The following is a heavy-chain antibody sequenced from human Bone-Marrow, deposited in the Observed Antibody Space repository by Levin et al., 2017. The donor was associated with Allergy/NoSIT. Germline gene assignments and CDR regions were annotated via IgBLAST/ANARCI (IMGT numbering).Heavy chain of an antibody. J-gene: IGHJ6*02. CDR2: INPSSGAT. V-gene: IGHV1-2*02. CDR1: GYTFTDYY. D-gene: IGHD1-26*01. Sequence: EASVKVSCKASGYTFTDYYIHWVRQAPGQGLEWLGWINPSSGATNYAQRFQARVTMTRDTSIRTAYMELSSLTSDDTAVYYCARELVDASYSDRDYGMDVWGHGTTVTVYS. CDR3: ARELVDASYSDRDYGMDV.